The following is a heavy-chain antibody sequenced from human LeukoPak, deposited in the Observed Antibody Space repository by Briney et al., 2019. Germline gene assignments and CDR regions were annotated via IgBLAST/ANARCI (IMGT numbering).Heavy chain of an antibody. CDR1: GFTFSDYY. CDR3: ARDKDYGSGSDYNEYVFAF. Sequence: GGSLRLSCAASGFTFSDYYMTWIRQAPGKGLEWISYMSSSGGTIYYADSVKGRFTVSRDNAKNSLYLQMNSLRAEDTAVYYCARDKDYGSGSDYNEYVFAFWGQGTMVTVSS. CDR2: MSSSGGTI. J-gene: IGHJ3*01. V-gene: IGHV3-11*01. D-gene: IGHD3-10*01.